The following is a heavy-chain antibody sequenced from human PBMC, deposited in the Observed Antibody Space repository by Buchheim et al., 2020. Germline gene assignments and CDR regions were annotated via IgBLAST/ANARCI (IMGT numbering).Heavy chain of an antibody. Sequence: EVHLVESGGGLVQPGGSLRLSCVASGFTSTSYWMNWVRQAPGKGLMWVARIKSDGSTTTYADSVKGRITISRDNAKKTLYLQMNSLRAEDTAVYYCVRSLDSGSSLDYWGQGTL. CDR1: GFTSTSYW. J-gene: IGHJ4*02. D-gene: IGHD1-26*01. CDR3: VRSLDSGSSLDY. CDR2: IKSDGSTT. V-gene: IGHV3-74*01.